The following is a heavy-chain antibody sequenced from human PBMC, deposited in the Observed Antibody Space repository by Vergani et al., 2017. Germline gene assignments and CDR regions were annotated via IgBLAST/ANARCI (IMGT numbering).Heavy chain of an antibody. CDR3: ARAWHYYYYYGMDV. V-gene: IGHV3-33*01. Sequence: QVQLVESGGGVVQPGRSLRLSCAASGFTFSSYGMHWVRQAPGKGLEWVAVIWYDGSNKYYADSVKGRFTISRDTSKNTLYLQMNSLRAEDTAVYYCARAWHYYYYYGMDVWGQGTTVTVSS. CDR2: IWYDGSNK. J-gene: IGHJ6*02. CDR1: GFTFSSYG.